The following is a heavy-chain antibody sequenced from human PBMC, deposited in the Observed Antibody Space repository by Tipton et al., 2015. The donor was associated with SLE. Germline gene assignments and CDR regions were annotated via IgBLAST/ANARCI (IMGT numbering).Heavy chain of an antibody. J-gene: IGHJ5*02. CDR3: ARDTWAGGFSGYGENH. V-gene: IGHV4-34*01. D-gene: IGHD5-12*01. Sequence: TLSLTCAVFGGSFSGYYWSWIRQPPGKGLEWIGEINHSGSTNYNPSLKSRVTISVDTSKNWFSLKLTSVTAADTAVYYCARDTWAGGFSGYGENHWGQGTLVIVSS. CDR2: INHSGST. CDR1: GGSFSGYY.